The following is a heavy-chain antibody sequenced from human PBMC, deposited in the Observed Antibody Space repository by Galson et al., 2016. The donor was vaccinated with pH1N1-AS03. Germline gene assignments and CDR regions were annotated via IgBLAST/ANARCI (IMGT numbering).Heavy chain of an antibody. D-gene: IGHD3-10*01. V-gene: IGHV4-4*07. J-gene: IGHJ4*02. Sequence: SETLSLTCTVSGGSLTNYYWSWIRQPAGRGLESIGRIHSSGSTDYNPSLRTRVTMSKDSSKNQIPLNLTSVSASDTAIYYCARGRGSSNLDPVGYWGQGILGTVSS. CDR3: ARGRGSSNLDPVGY. CDR2: IHSSGST. CDR1: GGSLTNYY.